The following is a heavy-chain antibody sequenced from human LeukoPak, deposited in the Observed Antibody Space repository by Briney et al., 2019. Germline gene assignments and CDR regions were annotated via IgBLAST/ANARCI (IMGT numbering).Heavy chain of an antibody. V-gene: IGHV4-38-2*02. Sequence: TASETLSLTCTVSGYSISSGYYWGWIRQPPGKGLEWIGSIYHSGSTYYNPSLKSRVTISVDTSKNQFSLKLSSVTAADTAVYYCATLGGYCRSTSCPSGYYYYYMDVWGKGTTVTVSS. CDR3: ATLGGYCRSTSCPSGYYYYYMDV. CDR2: IYHSGST. CDR1: GYSISSGYY. J-gene: IGHJ6*03. D-gene: IGHD2-2*01.